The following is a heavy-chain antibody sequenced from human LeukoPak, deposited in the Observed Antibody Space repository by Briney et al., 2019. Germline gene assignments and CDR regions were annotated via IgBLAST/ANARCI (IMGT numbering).Heavy chain of an antibody. J-gene: IGHJ4*02. D-gene: IGHD4-17*01. V-gene: IGHV4-34*04. CDR2: INHSGYT. CDR3: TRMTTGHDY. Sequence: SETLSLTCAVSGVSFNDYYWSWVRQTPGRGLEWIGEINHSGYTNDSPSLKSRATLSIDTSRKQFSLNLRSVTVADTGIYYCTRMTTGHDYWGQGTLVTVSS. CDR1: GVSFNDYY.